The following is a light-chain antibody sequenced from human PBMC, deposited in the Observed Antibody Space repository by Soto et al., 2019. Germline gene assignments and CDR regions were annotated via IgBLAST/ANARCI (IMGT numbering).Light chain of an antibody. CDR3: CSYAGRHTSLP. J-gene: IGLJ2*01. V-gene: IGLV2-11*01. CDR2: DVS. Sequence: QSVLTQPRSVSGSPGQSVTISCTGTSSDVGGYNYVSWYQQHPGTVPKLMIYDVSNRPSGVPDRFSGSKSGNTASLTISGLQGEDEADYYCCSYAGRHTSLPFGGGTKLTVL. CDR1: SSDVGGYNY.